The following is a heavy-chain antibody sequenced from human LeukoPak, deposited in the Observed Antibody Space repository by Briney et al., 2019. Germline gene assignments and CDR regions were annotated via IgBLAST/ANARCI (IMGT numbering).Heavy chain of an antibody. Sequence: TSETLSLTCTVSGGSISNYFWSWIRQPPGKGLEWIGYIYYTGSTNYNPSLKSRVTISIDTSKNQFSLRLSSVTAADTAVYYCARLTRYDSSGYYYPMGYYYYYMDVWGKGTTVTISS. CDR1: GGSISNYF. V-gene: IGHV4-59*12. CDR3: ARLTRYDSSGYYYPMGYYYYYMDV. J-gene: IGHJ6*03. CDR2: IYYTGST. D-gene: IGHD3-22*01.